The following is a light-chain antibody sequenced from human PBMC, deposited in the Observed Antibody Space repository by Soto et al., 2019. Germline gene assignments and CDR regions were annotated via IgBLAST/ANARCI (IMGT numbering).Light chain of an antibody. CDR2: AAS. J-gene: IGKJ4*01. Sequence: DIKMTQSPSTLSASVGDRVTITCRASQSITNWLAWYQQKPGKAPKLLIYAASSLQSGVPSRFSGSGSGTDFTLTISSLQPEDFATYYCQQSYSTLMLTFGGGGMVDVK. CDR3: QQSYSTLMLT. V-gene: IGKV1-39*01. CDR1: QSITNW.